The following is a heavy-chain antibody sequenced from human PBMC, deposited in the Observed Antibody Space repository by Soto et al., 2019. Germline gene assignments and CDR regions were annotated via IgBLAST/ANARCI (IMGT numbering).Heavy chain of an antibody. V-gene: IGHV3-30*18. CDR3: AKEQSGLLWFGELSSLDY. D-gene: IGHD3-10*01. CDR1: GFTFSSYG. Sequence: GGSLRLSCAASGFTFSSYGMHWVRQAPGKGLEWVAVISYDGSNKYYADSVKGRFTISRDNSKNTLYLQMNSLRAEDTAVYYCAKEQSGLLWFGELSSLDYWGQGTLVTSPQ. CDR2: ISYDGSNK. J-gene: IGHJ4*02.